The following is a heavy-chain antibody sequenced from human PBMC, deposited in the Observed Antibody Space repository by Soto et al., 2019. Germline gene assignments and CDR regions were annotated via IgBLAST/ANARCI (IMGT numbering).Heavy chain of an antibody. CDR1: GFTFSNYT. V-gene: IGHV3-23*01. CDR2: IGGSGGST. CDR3: AKGGDYGSGTYRPLDY. J-gene: IGHJ4*02. Sequence: EVKLLESGGGLVQPGGSLRLSCAASGFTFSNYTMNWVRQAPGKELEWVSTIGGSGGSTYYADSVKGRFTISRDNSKNTLYLHMNSLRVEDTAVYFCAKGGDYGSGTYRPLDYWGQGTLVTVSS. D-gene: IGHD3-10*01.